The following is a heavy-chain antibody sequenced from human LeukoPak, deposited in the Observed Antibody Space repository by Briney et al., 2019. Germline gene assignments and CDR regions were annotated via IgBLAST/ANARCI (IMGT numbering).Heavy chain of an antibody. CDR2: IYHSGST. Sequence: SETLSLTCAVSGYSISSGYYWGWIRQPPGKGLEWIGSIYHSGSTYYNPSLKSRVTISVDTSKNQFSLKLSSVTAADTAVYYCARRAGSSWHDYWGQGTLVTVSS. J-gene: IGHJ4*02. D-gene: IGHD6-13*01. CDR1: GYSISSGYY. V-gene: IGHV4-38-2*01. CDR3: ARRAGSSWHDY.